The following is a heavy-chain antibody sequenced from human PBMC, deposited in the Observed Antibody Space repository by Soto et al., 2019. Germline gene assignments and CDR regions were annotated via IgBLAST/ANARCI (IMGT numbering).Heavy chain of an antibody. Sequence: PSETPSLTCTVSGGSISSGGYYWSWIRQHPGKGLEWIGYIYYSGSTYYNPSLKSRVTISVDTSKNQFSLKLSSVTAADTAVYYCARTYLAAAGTFDYWGQGTLVTVSS. CDR3: ARTYLAAAGTFDY. D-gene: IGHD6-13*01. CDR1: GGSISSGGYY. CDR2: IYYSGST. J-gene: IGHJ4*02. V-gene: IGHV4-31*03.